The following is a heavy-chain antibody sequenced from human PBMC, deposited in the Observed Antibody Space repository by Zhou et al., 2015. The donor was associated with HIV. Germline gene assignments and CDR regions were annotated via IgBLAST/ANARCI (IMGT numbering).Heavy chain of an antibody. CDR1: GYTFTSYG. D-gene: IGHD3-9*01. Sequence: QVQLVQSGAEVKKPGASVKVSCKASGYTFTSYGISWVRQAPGQGLEWMGWISAYNGNTNYAQKLQGRVTMTTDTSTSTAYMELRSLRSDDTAVYYCARLDSYDILTGYYGDDPIQYWYFDLWGRGTLVTVSS. J-gene: IGHJ2*01. CDR3: ARLDSYDILTGYYGDDPIQYWYFDL. CDR2: ISAYNGNT. V-gene: IGHV1-18*01.